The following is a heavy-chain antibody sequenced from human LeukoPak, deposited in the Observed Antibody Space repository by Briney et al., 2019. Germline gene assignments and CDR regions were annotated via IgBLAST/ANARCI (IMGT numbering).Heavy chain of an antibody. J-gene: IGHJ4*02. D-gene: IGHD6-19*01. Sequence: PGGSLTLSCAASGFTFSSYSMNWVRQAPGKGLEWVSSISSSSSYIYYADSVKGRFTISRGNAKNSLYLQMNSLRAEDTAVYYCARDPADSRGWYNYWGQGTLVTVSS. CDR1: GFTFSSYS. CDR2: ISSSSSYI. V-gene: IGHV3-21*01. CDR3: ARDPADSRGWYNY.